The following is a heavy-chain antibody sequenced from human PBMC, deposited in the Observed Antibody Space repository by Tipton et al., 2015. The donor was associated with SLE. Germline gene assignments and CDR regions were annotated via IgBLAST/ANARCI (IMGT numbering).Heavy chain of an antibody. CDR1: GGSITNYY. Sequence: TLSLTCTVSGGSITNYYWSWIRQPPGKGLEWIGNIYYTGNTYNNVSLESRVTILVDTSRNQFSLRLTSVTAADAAVYYCARGSRTWNSGYMDVWGKGTAVRVSS. V-gene: IGHV4-59*12. CDR3: ARGSRTWNSGYMDV. J-gene: IGHJ6*03. CDR2: IYYTGNT. D-gene: IGHD1-7*01.